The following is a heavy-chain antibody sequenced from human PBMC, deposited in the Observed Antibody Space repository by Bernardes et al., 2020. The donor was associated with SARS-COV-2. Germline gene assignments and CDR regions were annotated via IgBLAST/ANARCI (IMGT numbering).Heavy chain of an antibody. V-gene: IGHV4-34*01. CDR3: ARAGYSSGWYGTRDWFDP. D-gene: IGHD6-19*01. Sequence: SEPLSLTCAVYGGSFSGYYWSWIRQPPGKGLEWIGEINHSGSTNYNPSLKSRVTISVDTSKNQFSLKLSSVTAADTAVYYCARAGYSSGWYGTRDWFDPWGQGTLVTVSS. CDR2: INHSGST. CDR1: GGSFSGYY. J-gene: IGHJ5*02.